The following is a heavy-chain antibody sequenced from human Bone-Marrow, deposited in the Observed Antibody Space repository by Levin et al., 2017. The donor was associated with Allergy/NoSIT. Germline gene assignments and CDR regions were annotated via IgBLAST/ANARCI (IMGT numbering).Heavy chain of an antibody. CDR1: GFTFSSYS. J-gene: IGHJ4*02. Sequence: AGGSLRLSCAASGFTFSSYSMNWVRQAPGKGLEWVSSISSSSSYIYYADSVKGRFTISRDNAKNSLYLQMNSLRAEDTAVYYCARDRRATVTTACCFYGYWGQGTLVTVSS. CDR2: ISSSSSYI. D-gene: IGHD4-17*01. V-gene: IGHV3-21*01. CDR3: ARDRRATVTTACCFYGY.